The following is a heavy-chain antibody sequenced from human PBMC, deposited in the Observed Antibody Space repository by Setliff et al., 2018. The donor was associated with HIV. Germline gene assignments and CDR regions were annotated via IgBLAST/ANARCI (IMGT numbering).Heavy chain of an antibody. V-gene: IGHV3-48*01. J-gene: IGHJ6*03. CDR2: ISSSSNTI. Sequence: GGSLRLSCEASGFRFSVYSMSWVRQAPGKGLEWVSYISSSSNTIYYADSVKGRFTISRDNAKNSLYLQMNSLRADDTAVYYCTRDYAYDWNAVMDVWGKGTTVTVS. D-gene: IGHD1-20*01. CDR3: TRDYAYDWNAVMDV. CDR1: GFRFSVYS.